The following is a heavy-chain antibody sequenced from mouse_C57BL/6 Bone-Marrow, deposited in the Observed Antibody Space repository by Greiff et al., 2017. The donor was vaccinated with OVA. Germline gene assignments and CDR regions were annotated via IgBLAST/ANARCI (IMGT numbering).Heavy chain of an antibody. CDR1: GYTFTSYT. CDR2: IDPTNDYT. J-gene: IGHJ2*01. Sequence: VQGVESGAELARPGASVKMSCKASGYTFTSYTIHWVKQRPGQGLEWIGYIDPTNDYTNYNQKFKGKATLTAAKSSSTAYMQLSSLTSEDSAVYYCTRGYYFDYWGQGTTLTVSS. V-gene: IGHV1-4*01. CDR3: TRGYYFDY.